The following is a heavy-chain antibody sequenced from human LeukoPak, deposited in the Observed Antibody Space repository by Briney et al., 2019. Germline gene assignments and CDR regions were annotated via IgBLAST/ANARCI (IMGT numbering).Heavy chain of an antibody. CDR2: IYYSGST. D-gene: IGHD6-19*01. CDR3: ARHSSGWIFDY. V-gene: IGHV4-39*01. CDR1: GGSISSSSYY. Sequence: PSETLSLTCTVSGGSISSSSYYWGWIRQPPGKGLEWIGSIYYSGSTYYNPSLKSRVTISVDTSKNQFSLKLSSVTAAHTAVYYCARHSSGWIFDYWGQGTLVTVSS. J-gene: IGHJ4*02.